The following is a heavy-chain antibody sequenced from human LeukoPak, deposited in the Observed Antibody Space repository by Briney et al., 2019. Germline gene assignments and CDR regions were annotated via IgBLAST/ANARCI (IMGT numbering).Heavy chain of an antibody. V-gene: IGHV3-23*01. J-gene: IGHJ4*02. D-gene: IGHD1-26*01. CDR2: ISGSGGST. CDR3: VTLLVGTTSRDFDY. CDR1: GFTFSSYA. Sequence: GGSLRLSCAASGFTFSSYAMSWVRQAPGKGLEWVSAISGSGGSTYCADSVKGRFTLSRDNSKNTVYLQMNSLRAEDTAVYYCVTLLVGTTSRDFDYWGQGTLVTVSS.